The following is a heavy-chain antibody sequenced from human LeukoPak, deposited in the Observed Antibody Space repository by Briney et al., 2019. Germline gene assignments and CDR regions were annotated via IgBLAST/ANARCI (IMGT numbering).Heavy chain of an antibody. Sequence: SETLSLTCTVSGGSISSYYWSWIRQPPGKGLEWSGYSNYRGSTDYNPSPKSRVTFSVDTSKNQFPLRLSSVTAADTAVYYCGRRTYYDTLTGYNYWYFDLWGRGTLVTVSS. V-gene: IGHV4-59*01. CDR1: GGSISSYY. D-gene: IGHD3-9*01. J-gene: IGHJ2*01. CDR3: GRRTYYDTLTGYNYWYFDL. CDR2: SNYRGST.